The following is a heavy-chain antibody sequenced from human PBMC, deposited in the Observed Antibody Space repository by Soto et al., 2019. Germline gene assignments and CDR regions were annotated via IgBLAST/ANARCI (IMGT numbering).Heavy chain of an antibody. D-gene: IGHD4-17*01. Sequence: SETLSLTCAVYGGSFSGYYWSWIRQPPGKGLEWIGDINHSGSTNYNPSLKSRVTISVDTSKNQFSLKLSSVTAADTAVYYCARSRTTVTPSGFQHWGQGTLVTVSS. CDR1: GGSFSGYY. CDR3: ARSRTTVTPSGFQH. V-gene: IGHV4-34*01. CDR2: INHSGST. J-gene: IGHJ1*01.